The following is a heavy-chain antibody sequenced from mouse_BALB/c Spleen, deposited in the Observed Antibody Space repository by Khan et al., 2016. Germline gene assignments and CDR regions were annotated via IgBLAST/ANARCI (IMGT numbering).Heavy chain of an antibody. CDR3: ARTGRRGYFDY. CDR1: GYTFSSYW. CDR2: ILPGSGST. V-gene: IGHV1-9*01. D-gene: IGHD3-2*02. Sequence: QVQLQQSGAELMKPGASVKISCKATGYTFSSYWIEWVKQRPGHGLEWIGEILPGSGSTNYNEKFRGKATFTADTSSNTAYMQLSSLTSEDSAVPYCARTGRRGYFDYWGQGTTLTVSS. J-gene: IGHJ2*01.